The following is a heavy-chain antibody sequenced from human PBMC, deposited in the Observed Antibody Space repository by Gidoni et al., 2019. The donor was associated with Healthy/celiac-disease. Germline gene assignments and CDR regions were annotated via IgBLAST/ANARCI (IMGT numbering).Heavy chain of an antibody. CDR2: ISSSSSYI. Sequence: EVQLVESGGGLVKPGGSLRLSCPASVSTFSSYSMNWVRQAPGKGLEWVSSISSSSSYIYYADSVKGRFTISRDNAKNSLYLQMNSLRAEDTAVYYCARDIVVVPAAAPGYYYGMDVWGQGTTVTVSS. D-gene: IGHD2-2*01. CDR1: VSTFSSYS. J-gene: IGHJ6*02. CDR3: ARDIVVVPAAAPGYYYGMDV. V-gene: IGHV3-21*01.